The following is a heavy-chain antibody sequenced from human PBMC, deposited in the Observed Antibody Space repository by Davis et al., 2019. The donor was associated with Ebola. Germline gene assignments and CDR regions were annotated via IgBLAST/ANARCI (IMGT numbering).Heavy chain of an antibody. V-gene: IGHV3-21*01. CDR2: ISSSSSYI. J-gene: IGHJ6*02. D-gene: IGHD2-8*01. CDR1: GFTFSDYY. Sequence: GGSLRLSCAASGFTFSDYYMSWVRQAPGKGLEWVSSISSSSSYIYYADSVKGRFTISRDNAKNSLYLQMNSLRAEDTAVYYCARDRDLYCTNGVCYYGGISGMDVWGQGTTVTVSS. CDR3: ARDRDLYCTNGVCYYGGISGMDV.